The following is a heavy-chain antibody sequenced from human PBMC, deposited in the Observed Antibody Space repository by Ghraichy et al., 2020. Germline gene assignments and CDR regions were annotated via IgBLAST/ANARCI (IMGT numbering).Heavy chain of an antibody. Sequence: LRLSCSVSGCSISSCGSYWTWIRQHPGKGLEWIGYIYDSGSTDYNPSLKSLVTISVDTSKNQFSLKLSSVTGADTAVYYCARDRGPGGYSSSYYYYYGMDVWGQGTTVTVSS. CDR1: GCSISSCGSY. V-gene: IGHV4-31*01. D-gene: IGHD6-19*01. CDR2: IYDSGST. CDR3: ARDRGPGGYSSSYYYYYGMDV. J-gene: IGHJ6*02.